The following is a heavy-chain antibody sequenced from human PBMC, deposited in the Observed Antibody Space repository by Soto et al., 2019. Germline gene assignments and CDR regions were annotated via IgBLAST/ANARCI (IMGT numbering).Heavy chain of an antibody. J-gene: IGHJ6*02. V-gene: IGHV3-7*01. CDR1: GLVFSSFW. CDR2: IKQDGSEK. Sequence: EVQLVESGGDFVQPGGSLRLSCEASGLVFSSFWMSWVRQAPGKGLEWVAYIKQDGSEKYYVDSVKGRFTISRDNTKSSLYLQMNNLRAEDTAVYYCARGHKGLEVWGQGTTVTVSS. CDR3: ARGHKGLEV.